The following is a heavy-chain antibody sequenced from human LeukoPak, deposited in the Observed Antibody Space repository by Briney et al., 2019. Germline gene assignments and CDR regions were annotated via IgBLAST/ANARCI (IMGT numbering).Heavy chain of an antibody. V-gene: IGHV3-66*01. D-gene: IGHD1-14*01. Sequence: GGSLRLSCAASGFTVSSNYMSWVRQAPGKGLEWVSVIYSGGSTYYADSVKGRFTISRDNSKNTLYLQMNSLRAEDTAVYYCARYWPLRVSEPGHYDYYYGTDVWVPGTTVNDSS. CDR3: ARYWPLRVSEPGHYDYYYGTDV. J-gene: IGHJ6*02. CDR1: GFTVSSNY. CDR2: IYSGGST.